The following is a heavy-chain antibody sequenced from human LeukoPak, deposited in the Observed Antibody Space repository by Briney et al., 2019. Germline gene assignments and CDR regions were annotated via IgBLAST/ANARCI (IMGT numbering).Heavy chain of an antibody. V-gene: IGHV1-8*01. D-gene: IGHD2-2*02. CDR2: VNPDSGNT. Sequence: ASVKVSCKASGYTFTSSDINWVRQVTGQGLEWMGWVNPDSGNTGYAQKFQGRVTMTRGTSINTAYMELTSLISEDAAIYYCVRGTPYCSSASCYNYWGQGTLVTVSS. J-gene: IGHJ4*02. CDR3: VRGTPYCSSASCYNY. CDR1: GYTFTSSD.